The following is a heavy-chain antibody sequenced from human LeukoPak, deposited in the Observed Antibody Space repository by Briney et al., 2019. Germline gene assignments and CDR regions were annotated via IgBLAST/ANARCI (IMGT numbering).Heavy chain of an antibody. J-gene: IGHJ4*02. CDR2: ISSSSSYI. CDR3: ARGASNAPTDY. D-gene: IGHD1-1*01. Sequence: GGSLRLSCAASGFTFSSYSMNWVRQAPGKGLEWVSSISSSSSYIYYADPVMGRFTISRDNAKNSLYLQMNSLRAEDTAVYYCARGASNAPTDYWGQGTLVTVSS. V-gene: IGHV3-21*01. CDR1: GFTFSSYS.